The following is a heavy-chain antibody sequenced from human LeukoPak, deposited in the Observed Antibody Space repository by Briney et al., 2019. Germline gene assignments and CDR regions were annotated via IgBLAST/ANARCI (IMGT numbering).Heavy chain of an antibody. Sequence: GGSLRLSCAASGFTFNDYFTSWVRQAPGKGLEWVSYISATGISIKYADSVKGRFTISRDNAKNSLYLQMNSLRAEDTAVYYCARPGIVGATTDAFDIWGQGTMVTVSS. V-gene: IGHV3-11*01. CDR1: GFTFNDYF. D-gene: IGHD1-26*01. J-gene: IGHJ3*02. CDR3: ARPGIVGATTDAFDI. CDR2: ISATGISI.